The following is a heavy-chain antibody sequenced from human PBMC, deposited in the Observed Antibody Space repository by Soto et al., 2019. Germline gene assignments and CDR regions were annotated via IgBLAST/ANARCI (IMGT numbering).Heavy chain of an antibody. V-gene: IGHV3-15*07. CDR1: GITFSYAW. CDR3: THLLSLAHPYSYL. Sequence: PGGSLRVSCAASGITFSYAWMDWGRQAPGKRLEWVGRIKSQASGGTIDYAAPVKGRFTISRDDSKNTVYLQMDSLKTEDTAVYYCTHLLSLAHPYSYLWGQGTQVTVSS. D-gene: IGHD2-21*01. CDR2: IKSQASGGTI. J-gene: IGHJ4*02.